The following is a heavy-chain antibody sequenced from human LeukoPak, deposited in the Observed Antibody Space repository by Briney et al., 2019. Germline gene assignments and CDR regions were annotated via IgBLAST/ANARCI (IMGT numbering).Heavy chain of an antibody. J-gene: IGHJ4*02. Sequence: PGGSLRLSCAASGFTFSSYAMSWVRQAPGKGLEWVANINKDGSEKYYVDSVKGRFTISRDNAKNSLYLQMNSLTAEDTAVYYCARGCDVYFDYWGQGTLITVSS. CDR2: INKDGSEK. D-gene: IGHD2-21*01. V-gene: IGHV3-7*01. CDR1: GFTFSSYA. CDR3: ARGCDVYFDY.